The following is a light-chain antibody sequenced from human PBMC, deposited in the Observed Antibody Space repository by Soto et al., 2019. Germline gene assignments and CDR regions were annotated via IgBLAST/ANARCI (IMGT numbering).Light chain of an antibody. Sequence: QCVLTQPASVSGSPGQWITMSCTGTRSALGSDNHVSWYQQNPGKARQLIIYEVNDRPSGLSNRFSASKSGNAASLTISGLQAEDEADYFCCSFTTSGTRVFGTGTKGTAL. CDR1: RSALGSDNH. CDR2: EVN. V-gene: IGLV2-14*01. J-gene: IGLJ1*01. CDR3: CSFTTSGTRV.